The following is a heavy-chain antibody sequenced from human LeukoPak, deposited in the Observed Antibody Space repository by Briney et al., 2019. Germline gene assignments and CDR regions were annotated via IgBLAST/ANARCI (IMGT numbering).Heavy chain of an antibody. CDR1: GYTFTRYG. V-gene: IGHV1-18*01. D-gene: IGHD3-10*01. J-gene: IGHJ5*02. CDR2: ISGHNGQT. Sequence: ASVKVSCKASGYTFTRYGISWVRQAPGQRLEWMGWISGHNGQTKYAQKFQGRVTMTTDTSTSTAYMELRSLRFDDTAMYYCARDREDYDSGNLNWFDPWGQGTQVTVSS. CDR3: ARDREDYDSGNLNWFDP.